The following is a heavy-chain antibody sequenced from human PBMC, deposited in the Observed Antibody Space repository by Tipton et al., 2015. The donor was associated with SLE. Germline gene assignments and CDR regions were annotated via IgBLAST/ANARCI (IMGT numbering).Heavy chain of an antibody. V-gene: IGHV4-34*01. CDR1: GGSFSGYY. Sequence: TLSLTCAVYGGSFSGYYWSWIRQPPGKGLEWIGEINHSGSTNYNPSLKSRVTISVDTSKNQFSLKLSSVTAADTAVYYCARDSSGWLYYYYGMDVWGQGTTVPVSS. J-gene: IGHJ6*02. CDR2: INHSGST. CDR3: ARDSSGWLYYYYGMDV. D-gene: IGHD6-19*01.